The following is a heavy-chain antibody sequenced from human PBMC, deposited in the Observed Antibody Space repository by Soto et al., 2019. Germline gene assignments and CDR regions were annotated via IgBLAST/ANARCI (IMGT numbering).Heavy chain of an antibody. CDR2: INAGNGNT. V-gene: IGHV1-3*01. CDR3: ARGAYYDFWSGYYSNYYYYMDV. J-gene: IGHJ6*03. D-gene: IGHD3-3*01. CDR1: GYTFAIYA. Sequence: GASVKVSCKASGYTFAIYAMHWVRQAPGQRLEWMGWINAGNGNTKYSQKFQGRVTITRDTSASTAYMELSSLRSEDTAVYYCARGAYYDFWSGYYSNYYYYMDVWGKGTTVTVSS.